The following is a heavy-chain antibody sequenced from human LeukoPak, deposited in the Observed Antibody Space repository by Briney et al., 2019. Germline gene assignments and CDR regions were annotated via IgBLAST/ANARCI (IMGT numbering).Heavy chain of an antibody. CDR2: ITSSGSTR. J-gene: IGHJ4*02. V-gene: IGHV3-48*04. Sequence: GGSLRLSCAASGFTFSGYSMPWVRQAPGKGLEWVSYITSSGSTRYYADSVKGRFTISRDNAKNSLFPQLNSLRAEDTAVYFCARDLSGGNLDYWGQGTLVTVAS. CDR3: ARDLSGGNLDY. CDR1: GFTFSGYS. D-gene: IGHD6-25*01.